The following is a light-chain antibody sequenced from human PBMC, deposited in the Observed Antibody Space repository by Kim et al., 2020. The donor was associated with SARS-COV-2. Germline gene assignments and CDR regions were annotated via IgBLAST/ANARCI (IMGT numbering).Light chain of an antibody. J-gene: IGLJ2*01. CDR3: AAWDDSLNGVV. CDR1: SSNIGNNY. CDR2: DNN. Sequence: GQKVTISCSGSSSNIGNNYVSWYQQLPGTAPKLLIYDNNKRPSGIPDRFSGSKSGTSASLAISGLQSEDEADYYCAAWDDSLNGVVFGGGTQLTVL. V-gene: IGLV1-51*01.